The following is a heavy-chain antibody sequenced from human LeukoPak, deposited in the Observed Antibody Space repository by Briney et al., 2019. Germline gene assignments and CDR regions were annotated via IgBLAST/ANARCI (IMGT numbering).Heavy chain of an antibody. CDR2: IQSGGNT. V-gene: IGHV3-53*01. CDR3: ARGNGWYYFDY. D-gene: IGHD6-19*01. Sequence: PGGSLRLSCSASGFTVSSNYMSWVRQVPGKGLEWVSVIQSGGNTYYAGSVKGRFTISRDNSKNTLYLQINVLRAEDTAVYYCARGNGWYYFDYWGQGTLVTVSS. CDR1: GFTVSSNY. J-gene: IGHJ4*02.